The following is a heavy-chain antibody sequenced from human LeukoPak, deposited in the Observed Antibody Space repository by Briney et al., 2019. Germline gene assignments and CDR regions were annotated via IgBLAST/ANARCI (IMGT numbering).Heavy chain of an antibody. D-gene: IGHD3-10*01. CDR1: GGSFSGYY. Sequence: SENLSLTCAVYGGSFSGYYWSWIRQPPGKGLEWIGEINHSGSTNYNPSLKSRVTISVDTSKNQFSLKLSSVTAADTAVYYCARGRLRYYGSGSYYKGMTFDIWGQGTMVTVSS. CDR2: INHSGST. CDR3: ARGRLRYYGSGSYYKGMTFDI. J-gene: IGHJ3*02. V-gene: IGHV4-34*01.